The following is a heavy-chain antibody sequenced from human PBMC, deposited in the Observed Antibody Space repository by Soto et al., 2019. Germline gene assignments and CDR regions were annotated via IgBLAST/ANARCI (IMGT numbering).Heavy chain of an antibody. V-gene: IGHV4-61*07. CDR1: SGRHF. J-gene: IGHJ5*02. D-gene: IGHD3-3*01. Sequence: SGRHFRSWRRQPRGKGLEGSGYINYSGSTNYNRSLKRRGTISVDTSKNQFSLKLTSVTASGTAANYAAGRILRFWFVPSCLGNLVTV. CDR3: AGRILRFWFVP. CDR2: INYSGST.